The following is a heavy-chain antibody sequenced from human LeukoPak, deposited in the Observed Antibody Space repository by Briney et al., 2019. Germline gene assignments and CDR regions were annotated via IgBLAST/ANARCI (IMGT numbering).Heavy chain of an antibody. J-gene: IGHJ6*04. V-gene: IGHV4-38-2*01. CDR2: IYHSGST. Sequence: SETMSLTCAVSGYSLSSGYYWGWIRQPPGKGLEWIGSIYHSGSTYYNPSLKSRVTISVDTSKNQFSLKLSSVTAADTAVYYCARLPLRSLAQMDVWGKGTTVTVSS. D-gene: IGHD4-17*01. CDR3: ARLPLRSLAQMDV. CDR1: GYSLSSGYY.